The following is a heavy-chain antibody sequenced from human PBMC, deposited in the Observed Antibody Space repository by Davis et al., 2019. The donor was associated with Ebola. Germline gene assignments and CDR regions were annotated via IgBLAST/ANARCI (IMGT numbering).Heavy chain of an antibody. D-gene: IGHD3-3*01. J-gene: IGHJ6*03. CDR3: ARGGSLEWTLYYYYYMDV. CDR1: GFTFSSYA. Sequence: GESLKISCAASGFTFSSYAMHWVRQAPGKGLEWVAVISYDGSNKYYADSVKGRFTISRDNSKNTLYLQMNSLRAEDTAVYYCARGGSLEWTLYYYYYMDVWGKGTTVTVSS. V-gene: IGHV3-30-3*01. CDR2: ISYDGSNK.